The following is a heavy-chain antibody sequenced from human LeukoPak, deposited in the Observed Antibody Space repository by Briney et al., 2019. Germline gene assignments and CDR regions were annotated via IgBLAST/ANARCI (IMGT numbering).Heavy chain of an antibody. CDR1: GGSISNYY. CDR3: ARVGPSVTSLYYYSMDV. Sequence: KPSETLSLTCTVSGGSISNYYWSWIRQPPGKGLEWIGYIYYSGSTNYNPSLKSRVTVSVDTSKNQFSLKLSSVTAADTAVYYCARVGPSVTSLYYYSMDVWGKGTTVTVSS. V-gene: IGHV4-59*01. D-gene: IGHD4-17*01. CDR2: IYYSGST. J-gene: IGHJ6*03.